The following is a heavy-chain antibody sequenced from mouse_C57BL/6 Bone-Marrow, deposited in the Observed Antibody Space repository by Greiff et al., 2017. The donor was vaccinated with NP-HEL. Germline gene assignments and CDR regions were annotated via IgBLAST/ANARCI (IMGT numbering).Heavy chain of an antibody. V-gene: IGHV3-1*01. CDR2: ISYSGST. D-gene: IGHD1-1*01. Sequence: VQLKESGPGMVKPSQSLSLTCTVTGYSITSGYDWHWIRHFPGNKLEWMGYISYSGSTNYNPSLKSRISITHDPSKNHFFLKLNSVTTEDTATYYCARGVLRSYYFDYWGQGTTLTVSS. CDR3: ARGVLRSYYFDY. CDR1: GYSITSGYD. J-gene: IGHJ2*01.